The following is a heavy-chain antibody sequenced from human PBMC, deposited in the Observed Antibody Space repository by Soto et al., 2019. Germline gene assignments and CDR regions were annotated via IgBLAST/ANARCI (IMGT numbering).Heavy chain of an antibody. Sequence: PGASLKISCKASGYVFTNYWIGWVRQIPGRGLEWMGIIHPDDSDTKYNPSFQGQVTFSADKSITTAYLHWSSLKASDTAIYSCARSPVVAAIDYYGMDVWGQGTTVTVSS. D-gene: IGHD2-15*01. J-gene: IGHJ6*02. CDR3: ARSPVVAAIDYYGMDV. V-gene: IGHV5-51*01. CDR2: IHPDDSDT. CDR1: GYVFTNYW.